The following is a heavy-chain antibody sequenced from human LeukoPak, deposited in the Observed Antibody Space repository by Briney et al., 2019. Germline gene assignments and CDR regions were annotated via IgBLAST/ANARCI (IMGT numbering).Heavy chain of an antibody. CDR1: GYSFTNYW. CDR3: ARAWNFDY. CDR2: INPSDSDT. D-gene: IGHD1-1*01. V-gene: IGHV5-51*01. J-gene: IGHJ4*02. Sequence: GESLKISCRGSGYSFTNYWIAWVRQMPGRGLEWMVIINPSDSDTRYSPSFQGQVTISADKSISTAYLQWSSLKASDSAMYYCARAWNFDYWGQGTLVTVSS.